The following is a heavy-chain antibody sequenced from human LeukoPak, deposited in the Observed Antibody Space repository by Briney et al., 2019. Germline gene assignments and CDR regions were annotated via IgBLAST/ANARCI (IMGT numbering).Heavy chain of an antibody. D-gene: IGHD6-13*01. CDR3: ARGIAAAFDY. CDR2: IYSGGST. Sequence: AGGSLRLSCAASGFTVSSNYMSWVRQAPGKGLEWVSVIYSGGSTYYADSVKGRFTISRDNSKNTLYLQMNSLRAEGTAVYYCARGIAAAFDYWGQGTLVTVSS. V-gene: IGHV3-53*01. CDR1: GFTVSSNY. J-gene: IGHJ4*02.